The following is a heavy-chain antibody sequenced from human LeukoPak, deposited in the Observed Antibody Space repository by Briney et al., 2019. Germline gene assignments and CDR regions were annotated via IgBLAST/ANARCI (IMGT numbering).Heavy chain of an antibody. D-gene: IGHD6-13*01. J-gene: IGHJ4*02. Sequence: GESPKISCKGSGYSFTSYWIGWVRQMPGKGLEWMGIIYPGDSDTRYSPSFRGQVTISADKSINTAYLQWGSLKASDTAMYYCARRGSNSWHTTLDYWGQGTLVTVSS. CDR1: GYSFTSYW. CDR2: IYPGDSDT. CDR3: ARRGSNSWHTTLDY. V-gene: IGHV5-51*01.